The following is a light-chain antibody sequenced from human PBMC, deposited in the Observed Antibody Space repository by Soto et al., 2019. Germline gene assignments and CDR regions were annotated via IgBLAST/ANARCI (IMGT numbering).Light chain of an antibody. J-gene: IGLJ1*01. V-gene: IGLV1-44*01. CDR3: AAWDDSLNGYV. Sequence: QSVLTQPPSAPGTPGQRVTISCSGSSSNIGSNTVNWYQQLPGTAPKLLIYSNNQRPSGVPDRFSVSKSGTSASLAISGLQSEDEADYYCAAWDDSLNGYVFATGTKVTVL. CDR2: SNN. CDR1: SSNIGSNT.